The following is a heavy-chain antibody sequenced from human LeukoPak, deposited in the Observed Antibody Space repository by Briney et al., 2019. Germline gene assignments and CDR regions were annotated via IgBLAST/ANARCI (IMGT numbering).Heavy chain of an antibody. Sequence: PSETLSLTCTVSGGSISSGGYYWSWIRQHPGKGLEWIGSIYYSGSTYYNPSLKSRVTISVDTFKNQFSLNLSSVTAADTAVYYCASRYCSSTSCYSFDYWGQGTLVTVSS. D-gene: IGHD2-2*01. CDR1: GGSISSGGYY. CDR2: IYYSGST. V-gene: IGHV4-39*01. J-gene: IGHJ4*02. CDR3: ASRYCSSTSCYSFDY.